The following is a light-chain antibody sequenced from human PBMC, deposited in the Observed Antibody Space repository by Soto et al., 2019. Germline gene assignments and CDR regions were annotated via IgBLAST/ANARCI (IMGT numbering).Light chain of an antibody. CDR2: EVS. CDR1: SSDVGGYNY. CDR3: SAYTSSSPYV. V-gene: IGLV2-14*01. Sequence: QSVLTQPASVSGSPGQSITISCTGTSSDVGGYNYVSWYQQHPGTAPKLMIYEVSNRPSGVSNRFSGSKSGNTSSLTISGLQAEDEADYYCSAYTSSSPYVFGTGTKLTVL. J-gene: IGLJ1*01.